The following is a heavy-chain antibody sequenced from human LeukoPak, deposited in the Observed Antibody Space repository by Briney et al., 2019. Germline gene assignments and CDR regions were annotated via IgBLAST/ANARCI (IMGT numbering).Heavy chain of an antibody. CDR3: ARWRRQLAFDS. V-gene: IGHV3-11*03. CDR2: ISSGSSST. D-gene: IGHD6-13*01. CDR1: GFTFSDYY. Sequence: GGSLRLSCAASGFTFSDYYMSWIRQAPGKGLQWISYISSGSSSTNYAVSVRGRFTISRDNAKKSLFLQMNSLRDEDTAAYYCARWRRQLAFDSWGQGTLVSVSS. J-gene: IGHJ4*02.